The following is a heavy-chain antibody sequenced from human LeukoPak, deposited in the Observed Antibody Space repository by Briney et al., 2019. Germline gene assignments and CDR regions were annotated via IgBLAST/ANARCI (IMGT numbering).Heavy chain of an antibody. D-gene: IGHD4-17*01. CDR2: ISWNSGSI. CDR1: GFTFDDYA. V-gene: IGHV3-9*01. CDR3: AKEADYGDYLRYFDY. J-gene: IGHJ4*02. Sequence: GGSLRLSCAASGFTFDDYAMHWVRHAPGKGLEWVSGISWNSGSIGYADSVKGRFTISRDNAKNSLYLQMNSLRAEDTALYYCAKEADYGDYLRYFDYWGQGTLVTVSS.